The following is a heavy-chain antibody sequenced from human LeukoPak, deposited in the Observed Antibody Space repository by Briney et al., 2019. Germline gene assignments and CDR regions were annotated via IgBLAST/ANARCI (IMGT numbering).Heavy chain of an antibody. CDR1: GDSISSSGYY. V-gene: IGHV4-61*02. J-gene: IGHJ5*02. CDR3: ARDSPQVVVPAASGRWFDP. D-gene: IGHD2-2*01. Sequence: PSETLSLTCTVSGDSISSSGYYWGWIRQPAGKGLEWIGRIYTSGSTNYNPSLKSRVTMSVDTSKNQFSLKLSSVTAADTAVYYCARDSPQVVVPAASGRWFDPWGQGTLVTVSS. CDR2: IYTSGST.